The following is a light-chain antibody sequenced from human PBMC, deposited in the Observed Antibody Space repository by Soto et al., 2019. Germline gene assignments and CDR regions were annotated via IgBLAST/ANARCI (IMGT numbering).Light chain of an antibody. J-gene: IGKJ4*01. CDR3: QQYERSPTT. Sequence: EIVLPQSPGTLPLSPGERATLSCRASQRVSTTYLAWYQQKPGQAPSLLIYGASRRAIGIPDRFSGSGSGTDFTLTISRLEPEDFAVYYCQQYERSPTTFGGGTKVEIK. CDR1: QRVSTTY. CDR2: GAS. V-gene: IGKV3-20*01.